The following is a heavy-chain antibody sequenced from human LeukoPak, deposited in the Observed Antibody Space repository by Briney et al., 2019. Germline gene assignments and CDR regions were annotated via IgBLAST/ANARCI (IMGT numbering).Heavy chain of an antibody. CDR3: APRVGQWLVEGFDY. D-gene: IGHD6-19*01. Sequence: GGSLRLSCAASGFTFSNYAMSWVRQAPGKGLEWVSAISGSGGSTYYADSVKGRFTISRDNSKNTLYLQMNSLRAEDTAVYYCAPRVGQWLVEGFDYWGQGTLVTVSS. CDR1: GFTFSNYA. V-gene: IGHV3-23*01. CDR2: ISGSGGST. J-gene: IGHJ4*02.